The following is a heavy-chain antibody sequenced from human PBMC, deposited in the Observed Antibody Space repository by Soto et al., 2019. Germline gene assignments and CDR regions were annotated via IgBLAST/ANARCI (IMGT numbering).Heavy chain of an antibody. D-gene: IGHD6-19*01. CDR1: GFSLTTTGVG. CDR3: AHVGGLEQWLYRLDH. Sequence: QITLKESGPSLVKPTQTLTLTCTFSGFSLTTTGVGVVWIRQPPGKALEWLALTYWDDDKHYSPSLRSRLTVTKDTTKSQVVLTLTNVDPADTGTCFCAHVGGLEQWLYRLDHWGQGTLVTVSS. V-gene: IGHV2-5*02. CDR2: TYWDDDK. J-gene: IGHJ4*02.